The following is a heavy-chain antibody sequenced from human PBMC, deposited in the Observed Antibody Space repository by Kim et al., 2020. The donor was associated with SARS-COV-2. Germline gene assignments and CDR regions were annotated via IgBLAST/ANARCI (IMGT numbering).Heavy chain of an antibody. Sequence: IYYADSVKGRFTISKDKAKNSLFLQMSGLRVEDTAIYYCARESSSSSSFDYWGQGTLVTVSS. V-gene: IGHV3-11*01. CDR3: ARESSSSSSFDY. CDR2: I. D-gene: IGHD6-6*01. J-gene: IGHJ4*02.